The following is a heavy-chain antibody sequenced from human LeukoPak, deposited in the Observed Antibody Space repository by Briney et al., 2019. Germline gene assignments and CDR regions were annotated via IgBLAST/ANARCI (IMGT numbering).Heavy chain of an antibody. J-gene: IGHJ3*02. CDR2: ISSSGSYT. Sequence: GGSLRLSCSASEFTFGLYAMNWVRQAPGKGLEWVSSISSSGSYTYYADSVKGRFPISRDNSKNTLYLHMNSLRVDDTAVYYCVKDTVGVGDFGGHGFDIWGQGTMVTVSS. CDR3: VKDTVGVGDFGGHGFDI. V-gene: IGHV3-23*01. D-gene: IGHD4-17*01. CDR1: EFTFGLYA.